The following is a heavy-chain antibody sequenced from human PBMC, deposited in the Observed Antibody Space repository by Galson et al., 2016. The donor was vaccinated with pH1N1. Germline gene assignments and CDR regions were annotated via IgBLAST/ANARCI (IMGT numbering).Heavy chain of an antibody. CDR1: GGSVSNNY. J-gene: IGHJ4*02. Sequence: TLSLTCTVSGGSVSNNYYSWIRQSPGKGLEWIAYIYYNGNTEYNPSLKSRVTISLDTSKNQVSLNLTSVTAADTAIYYCAKEGASRSAGYFESWGQGALVTVSS. D-gene: IGHD1-26*01. V-gene: IGHV4-59*02. CDR3: AKEGASRSAGYFES. CDR2: IYYNGNT.